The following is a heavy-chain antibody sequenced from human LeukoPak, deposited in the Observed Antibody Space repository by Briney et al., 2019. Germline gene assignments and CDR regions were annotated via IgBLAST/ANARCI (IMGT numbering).Heavy chain of an antibody. CDR3: ARDPRLLWFGDGGPENWFDP. CDR1: GYTFTGYY. V-gene: IGHV1-2*02. CDR2: INPNSGGT. D-gene: IGHD3-10*01. J-gene: IGHJ5*02. Sequence: ASVRVSCKASGYTFTGYYMHWVPQAPGQGLEWMGWINPNSGGTNYAQKFQGRVTMTRDTSISTAYMELSRLRSDDTAVYYCARDPRLLWFGDGGPENWFDPWGQGTLVTVSS.